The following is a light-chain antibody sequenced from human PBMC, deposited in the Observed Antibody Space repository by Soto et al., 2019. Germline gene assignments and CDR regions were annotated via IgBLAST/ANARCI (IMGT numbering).Light chain of an antibody. Sequence: QSVLTQPASVSGSPGQSITIACTGTSSDFGGYNYVSWYQQHPGKAPKLMIYEVSNRPSGVSNRFSGSKSGNTASLTISGLQAEDEADYYCSSYTPTSTWVFGGGTQLTVL. CDR3: SSYTPTSTWV. CDR1: SSDFGGYNY. J-gene: IGLJ3*02. CDR2: EVS. V-gene: IGLV2-14*01.